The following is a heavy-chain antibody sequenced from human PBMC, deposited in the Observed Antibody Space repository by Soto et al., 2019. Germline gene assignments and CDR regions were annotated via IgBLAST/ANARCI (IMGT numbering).Heavy chain of an antibody. CDR1: GFSLSTSGVG. J-gene: IGHJ3*01. CDR3: ADLGDGYRFAFDF. V-gene: IGHV2-5*01. D-gene: IGHD2-21*01. Sequence: QITLKESGPTLVKPTQTLTLTCPFSGFSLSTSGVGVGWIRQPPGKALECLALIYWYDDKRYSPSLKSRLTITKDSAINQVVLTMTDMDPVDIATYYCADLGDGYRFAFDFWGQGTMVTVSS. CDR2: IYWYDDK.